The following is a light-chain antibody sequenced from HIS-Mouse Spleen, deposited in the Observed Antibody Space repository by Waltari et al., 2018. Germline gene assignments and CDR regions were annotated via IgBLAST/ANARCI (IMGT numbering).Light chain of an antibody. CDR1: SSAGGGYNY. CDR3: SSYTSSSTLV. V-gene: IGLV2-14*03. J-gene: IGLJ2*01. Sequence: QSALTQPASVSGSPGQSITISCTGTSSAGGGYNYVSWYQQHPGKAPKLMLYDVSNRPSGVSTRFSGSKSGHTASLTISGLQAEDEADYYCSSYTSSSTLVFGGGTKLTVL. CDR2: DVS.